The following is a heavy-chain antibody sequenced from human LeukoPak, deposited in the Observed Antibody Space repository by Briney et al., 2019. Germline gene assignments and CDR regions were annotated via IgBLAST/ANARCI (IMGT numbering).Heavy chain of an antibody. V-gene: IGHV3-53*01. Sequence: GGSLRLSCAFSGFAARNIFMSWVHKAPGKGLEWLSVIFTGGDTYYAGSVKGRFTISRDNSENTLYLQMNSLTAEDTALYYCVKGSTGVPPLEYWGQGTLVTVSS. J-gene: IGHJ4*02. CDR2: IFTGGDT. CDR1: GFAARNIF. CDR3: VKGSTGVPPLEY. D-gene: IGHD1-1*01.